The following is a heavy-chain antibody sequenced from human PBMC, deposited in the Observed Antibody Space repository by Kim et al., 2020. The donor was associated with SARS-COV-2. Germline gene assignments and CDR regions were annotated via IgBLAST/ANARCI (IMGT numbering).Heavy chain of an antibody. D-gene: IGHD3-22*01. CDR1: GFTFSSYG. CDR2: ISYDGSNK. V-gene: IGHV3-30*18. Sequence: GGSLRLSCAASGFTFSSYGMHWVRQAPGKGLEWVAVISYDGSNKYYADSVKGRFTISRDNSKNTLYLQMNSLRAEDTAVYYCAKDQYYYDSSGYSGAFDIWGQGTMVTVSS. J-gene: IGHJ3*02. CDR3: AKDQYYYDSSGYSGAFDI.